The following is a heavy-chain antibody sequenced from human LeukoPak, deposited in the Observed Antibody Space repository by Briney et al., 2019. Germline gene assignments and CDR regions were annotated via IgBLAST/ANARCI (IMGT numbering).Heavy chain of an antibody. Sequence: PGGSLRLSCAASGFTFSKYWMHWVRQAPGKGLVWLSRINNDATSTTYTDSVKGRFTISRDNAENTLFLQMNSLRVDDTAVYYCAGVTSSLKALDYWGQGTLVTVSS. CDR2: INNDATST. CDR1: GFTFSKYW. CDR3: AGVTSSLKALDY. J-gene: IGHJ4*02. V-gene: IGHV3-74*01. D-gene: IGHD6-6*01.